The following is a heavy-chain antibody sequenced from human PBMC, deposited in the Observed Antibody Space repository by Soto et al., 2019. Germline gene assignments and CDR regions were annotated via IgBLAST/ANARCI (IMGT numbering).Heavy chain of an antibody. CDR1: GGSISRGVYS. J-gene: IGHJ5*02. CDR2: IYHSGIT. Sequence: SATRSLTWPVSGGSISRGVYSWNWIRQPPGKGLDWIGYIYHSGITYYNPSLKSRVTISVDRSKNQFSLKLSSVTAADTAVYYCARRGITIFGVDENWFDPWGQGTLVTVSS. V-gene: IGHV4-30-2*01. CDR3: ARRGITIFGVDENWFDP. D-gene: IGHD3-3*01.